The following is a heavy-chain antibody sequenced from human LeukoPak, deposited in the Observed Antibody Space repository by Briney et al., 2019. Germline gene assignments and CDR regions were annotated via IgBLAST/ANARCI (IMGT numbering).Heavy chain of an antibody. CDR1: GFTFDNYA. Sequence: GGSLRLSCAASGFTFDNYAMNWVRQVPGKGLEWISLISWNSGTIGYADSVKGRFTISRGNANNFLYLQMNSLRAEDTALYYCARAYKDRSLAGKKEFFQHWGQGTLVTVSS. CDR3: ARAYKDRSLAGKKEFFQH. J-gene: IGHJ1*01. V-gene: IGHV3-9*01. D-gene: IGHD6-19*01. CDR2: ISWNSGTI.